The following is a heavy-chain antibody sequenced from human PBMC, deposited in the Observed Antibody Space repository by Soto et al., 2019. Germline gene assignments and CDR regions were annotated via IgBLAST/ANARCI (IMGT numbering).Heavy chain of an antibody. CDR1: GFTFSHYA. Sequence: QVQLVESGGGVVQPGRSLRLSCAASGFTFSHYAMHWVRQAPGKGLEWVALMSYDGSNEYYADSVKVRFTISRDNSKNTLYLQMNSLWAEDTAVYYCAIGGSHNFDYWGQGTLVTVYS. CDR3: AIGGSHNFDY. J-gene: IGHJ4*02. V-gene: IGHV3-30*03. D-gene: IGHD1-26*01. CDR2: MSYDGSNE.